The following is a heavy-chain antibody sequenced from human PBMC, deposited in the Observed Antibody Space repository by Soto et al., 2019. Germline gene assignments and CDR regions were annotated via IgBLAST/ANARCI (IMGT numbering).Heavy chain of an antibody. CDR2: ISYDGTNK. CDR3: AKDRSNSWSFDY. J-gene: IGHJ4*02. D-gene: IGHD6-13*01. Sequence: LRLSCAASGFIFSDHNMHWVRQAPGKGLEWVAVISYDGTNKYYADSVKGRFTISRDNSGNTLSLQMNSLGAGDTAVYYCAKDRSNSWSFDYWGQGTLVTVSS. CDR1: GFIFSDHN. V-gene: IGHV3-30*18.